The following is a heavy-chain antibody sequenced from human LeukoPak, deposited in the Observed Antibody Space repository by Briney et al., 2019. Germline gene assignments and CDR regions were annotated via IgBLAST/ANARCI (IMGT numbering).Heavy chain of an antibody. D-gene: IGHD3-3*01. V-gene: IGHV4-39*01. CDR3: ARLPLSMSGYPPDY. CDR2: IYYSGKT. CDR1: GGSISSHS. J-gene: IGHJ4*02. Sequence: SETLSLTCTVSGGSISSHSWGWIRQSPGKGLEWIGGIYYSGKTYYNPSVKSRVTMSVDTSKNQFSLNLSSVTAADTAVYYCARLPLSMSGYPPDYWGQGTLVTVSS.